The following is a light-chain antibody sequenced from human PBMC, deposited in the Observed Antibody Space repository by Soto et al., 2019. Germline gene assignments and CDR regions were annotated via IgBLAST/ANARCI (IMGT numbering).Light chain of an antibody. J-gene: IGKJ2*01. CDR2: GAS. V-gene: IGKV3-20*01. CDR3: QQYATSPST. Sequence: PGESATLSCRACQSVRSGYLAWYQQKPGQAPRLLIYGASSRASGIRDSFSGSGSGTDFTLTISRLEPEDFAVYYCQQYATSPSTFGQGTNLEIK. CDR1: QSVRSGY.